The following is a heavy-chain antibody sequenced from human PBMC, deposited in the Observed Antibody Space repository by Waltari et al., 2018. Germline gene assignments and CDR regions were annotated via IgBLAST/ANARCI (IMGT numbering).Heavy chain of an antibody. D-gene: IGHD4-17*01. CDR2: IYTSGST. CDR3: ARGYGDYSFFDY. V-gene: IGHV4-61*02. CDR1: GGSISSGSYY. J-gene: IGHJ4*02. Sequence: LTCTVSGGSISSGSYYWSWIRQPAGKGLEWIGRIYTSGSTNYNPSLKSRVTISVDTSKNQFSLKLSSVTAADTAVYYCARGYGDYSFFDYWGQGTLVTVSS.